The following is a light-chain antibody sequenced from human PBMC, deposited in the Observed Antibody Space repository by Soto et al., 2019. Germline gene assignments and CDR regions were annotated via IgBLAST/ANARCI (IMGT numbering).Light chain of an antibody. V-gene: IGLV1-47*02. Sequence: QSVLTQPPSASGTPGQRVTICCSGTGXNIGSNYVYWYQQLPGTAPKLLIYSNNQRSSGVPDRSSGSKSGTSASLAITGLRSEDEADYYCSAWDDTLSGFYVFGTGTKVTVL. J-gene: IGLJ1*01. CDR1: GXNIGSNY. CDR3: SAWDDTLSGFYV. CDR2: SNN.